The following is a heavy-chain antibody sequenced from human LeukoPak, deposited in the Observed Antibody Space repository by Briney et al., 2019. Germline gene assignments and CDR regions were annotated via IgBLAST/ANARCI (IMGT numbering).Heavy chain of an antibody. CDR3: ARDKGTFAFDI. Sequence: GGSLRLSCAASGFTVSSNYMSWVRQAPGKGLEWVSVLYSVGSTYYADSVKGRFTISRDNSKNTVYLQMNSLRGEDTAVFYCARDKGTFAFDIWGQGTMVTVSS. CDR2: LYSVGST. D-gene: IGHD3-10*01. J-gene: IGHJ3*02. V-gene: IGHV3-53*01. CDR1: GFTVSSNY.